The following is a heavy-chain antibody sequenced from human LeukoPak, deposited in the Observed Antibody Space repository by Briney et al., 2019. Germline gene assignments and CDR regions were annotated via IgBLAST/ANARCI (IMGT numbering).Heavy chain of an antibody. CDR1: GGSISSSSYY. Sequence: PSETLSLTCTVSGGSISSSSYYWGWIRQPPGKGLEWIGSIYYSGSTYYNPSLKSRVTISVDTSKNQFSLKVSSVTAADTAVYYCARRELLSTPDAFDIWGQGTTVTVSS. J-gene: IGHJ3*02. V-gene: IGHV4-39*01. D-gene: IGHD3-10*01. CDR2: IYYSGST. CDR3: ARRELLSTPDAFDI.